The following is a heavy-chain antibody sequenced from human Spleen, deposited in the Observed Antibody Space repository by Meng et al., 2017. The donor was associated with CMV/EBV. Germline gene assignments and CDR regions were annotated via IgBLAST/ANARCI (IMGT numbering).Heavy chain of an antibody. CDR2: IAGSGITT. D-gene: IGHD3-10*01. CDR1: GFTFSDFA. V-gene: IGHV3-23*01. CDR3: ASREGGY. Sequence: GESLKISCAASGFTFSDFAMSWVRQAPEKGLEWVSGIAGSGITTYYADSVKGRFTISRDNSKNTVYLQMNSLRAEDTAVYYCASREGGYWGQGTLVTVSS. J-gene: IGHJ4*02.